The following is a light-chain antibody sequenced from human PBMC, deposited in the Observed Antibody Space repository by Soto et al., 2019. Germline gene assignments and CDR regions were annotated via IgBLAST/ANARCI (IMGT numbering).Light chain of an antibody. CDR1: QSVSSSY. CDR3: QQYGDSPRT. CDR2: GAS. V-gene: IGKV3-20*01. Sequence: EIVLTQSPGTLSLSPWEIATLSCRASQSVSSSYLAWYQQKPGQAPRLLIYGASSRATGIPDRFSGSGSGTDFTLTIARLEPEDFAVYYCQQYGDSPRTFGQGTRLEIK. J-gene: IGKJ5*01.